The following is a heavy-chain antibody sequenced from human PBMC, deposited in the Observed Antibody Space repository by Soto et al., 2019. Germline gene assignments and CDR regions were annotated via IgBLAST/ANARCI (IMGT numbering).Heavy chain of an antibody. CDR3: ARLSCADNSRCILASFCMPAAFDY. J-gene: IGHJ4*02. V-gene: IGHV4-4*02. Sequence: QVHLQESGPGLVRPSGTLSLTCTVSSGTIGNDNWWSWIRQSPGKGLESIGEVYHSGSTNYNPSLGSRVSLSVDKATNQVSLSLASVTAAHTPVYYCARLSCADNSRCILASFCMPAAFDYWCKGIVVRVPS. CDR2: VYHSGST. CDR1: SGTIGNDNW. D-gene: IGHD6-13*01.